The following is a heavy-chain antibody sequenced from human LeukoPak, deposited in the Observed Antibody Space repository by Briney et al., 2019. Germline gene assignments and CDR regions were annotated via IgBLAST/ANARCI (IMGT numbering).Heavy chain of an antibody. CDR3: TTDAQEGVVLELITYFQH. CDR1: GFTFNNAW. V-gene: IGHV3-15*01. CDR2: INSKTDGGTT. Sequence: GGSLRLSCAASGFTFNNAWMSWVRQAPGKGLEWVGRINSKTDGGTTDYAAPVKGRFTISRDDSKNTLYLQMNSLKTEDTAVYYCTTDAQEGVVLELITYFQHWGQGTLVTVSS. J-gene: IGHJ1*01. D-gene: IGHD1-7*01.